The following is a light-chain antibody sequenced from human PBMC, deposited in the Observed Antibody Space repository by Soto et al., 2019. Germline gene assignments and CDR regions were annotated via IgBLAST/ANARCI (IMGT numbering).Light chain of an antibody. Sequence: DIQVTQSPATLSAYVGDRVTITCRASQSLDTWLAWYQHKQGKAPKLLVYEASTSQNGVPSRFSGSGSGTEFTLTISILQPDDVATYYCQQYSRYPYAFGQGTNLDIK. CDR2: EAS. V-gene: IGKV1-5*03. CDR1: QSLDTW. J-gene: IGKJ2*01. CDR3: QQYSRYPYA.